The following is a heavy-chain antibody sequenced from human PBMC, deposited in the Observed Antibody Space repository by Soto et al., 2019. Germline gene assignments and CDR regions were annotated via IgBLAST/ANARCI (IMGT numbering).Heavy chain of an antibody. Sequence: SETLSLTCTVSGGSISSGGYSWTWIRQSPGKGLEWIGYTYQSGSAYYNPSLKSRVTISVDRSKNQFSLNLTSVTAADKAVYYCARDYYGMDVWGQGTTVTVSS. CDR3: ARDYYGMDV. V-gene: IGHV4-30-2*06. CDR2: TYQSGSA. J-gene: IGHJ6*02. CDR1: GGSISSGGYS.